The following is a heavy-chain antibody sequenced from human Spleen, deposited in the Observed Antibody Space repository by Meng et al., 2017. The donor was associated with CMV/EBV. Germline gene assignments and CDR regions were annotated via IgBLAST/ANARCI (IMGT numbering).Heavy chain of an antibody. D-gene: IGHD2-15*01. V-gene: IGHV3-48*03. J-gene: IGHJ4*02. CDR2: ISSSGTTI. CDR3: AKAIGSSLTFDY. CDR1: GFSFYSYE. Sequence: GGSLRLSCAASGFSFYSYEMNWVRQAPGKGLEWVSYISSSGTTIYYADSVKGRFTISRDNAKKSLYLQMHSLRAEDTAVYYCAKAIGSSLTFDYWGQGTLVTVSS.